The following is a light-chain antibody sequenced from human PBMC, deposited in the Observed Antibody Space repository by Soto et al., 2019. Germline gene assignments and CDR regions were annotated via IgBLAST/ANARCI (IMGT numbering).Light chain of an antibody. J-gene: IGLJ1*01. V-gene: IGLV2-14*01. CDR2: GVS. CDR3: SSHTISSALQV. Sequence: QSVLPQPASVSGSPGQSITISCTGAISDFVVYNYVSWYQQHPGKAPKLMIYGVSNRPSGGSNRFSGSKSGNTASLTISGLQADDEADYYCSSHTISSALQVFGTGTKVTVL. CDR1: ISDFVVYNY.